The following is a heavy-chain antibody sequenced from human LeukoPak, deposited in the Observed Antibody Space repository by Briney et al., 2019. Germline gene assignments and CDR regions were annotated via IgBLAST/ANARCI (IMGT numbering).Heavy chain of an antibody. V-gene: IGHV3-21*01. CDR2: ISSSSSYI. D-gene: IGHD1-26*01. Sequence: PGGSLRLSCAASGFTFSGYSMNWVRQAPGKGLEWVSSISSSSSYIYYADSVKGRFTISRDNAKNSLYLQMNSLGAEDTAVYYCARDFGSEWELLGDYWGQGTLVTVSS. J-gene: IGHJ4*02. CDR3: ARDFGSEWELLGDY. CDR1: GFTFSGYS.